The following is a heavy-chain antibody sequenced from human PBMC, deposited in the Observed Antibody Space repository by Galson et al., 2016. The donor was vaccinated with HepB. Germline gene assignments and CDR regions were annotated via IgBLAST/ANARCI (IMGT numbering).Heavy chain of an antibody. CDR2: IYYSGST. Sequence: TLSLTCTVSGDSISSGGYYWSWIRQHPGKGLEWIGNIYYSGSTSYNPSLRSRLNMSVDTSRNQFSLELTSVTAADTAVYFCARGYPKWTGYYSFDFWGQGSLVTVSS. D-gene: IGHD3/OR15-3a*01. J-gene: IGHJ4*02. CDR3: ARGYPKWTGYYSFDF. CDR1: GDSISSGGYY. V-gene: IGHV4-30-4*08.